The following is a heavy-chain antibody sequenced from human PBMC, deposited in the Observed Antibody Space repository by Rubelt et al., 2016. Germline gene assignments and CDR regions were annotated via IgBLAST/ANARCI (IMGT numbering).Heavy chain of an antibody. CDR3: AKDPVVVVIADDAFDI. CDR2: IWYDGSNK. CDR1: GFTFSSYG. V-gene: IGHV3-33*06. D-gene: IGHD2-21*01. Sequence: GGGVVQPGRSLRLSCAASGFTFSSYGMHWVRQAPGKGLEWVAVIWYDGSNKYYADSVKGRFTIYRDNSKNTLYLQMNSLRAEDTAVYYCAKDPVVVVIADDAFDIWGQGTMVTVSS. J-gene: IGHJ3*02.